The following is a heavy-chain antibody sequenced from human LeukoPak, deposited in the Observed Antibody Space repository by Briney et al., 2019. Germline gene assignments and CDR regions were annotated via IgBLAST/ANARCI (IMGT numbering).Heavy chain of an antibody. CDR2: IYHSGST. CDR3: GRDPLPAATVFDY. CDR1: GYSISSGYY. J-gene: IGHJ4*02. V-gene: IGHV4-38-2*02. Sequence: TPSETLSLTCAVSGYSISSGYYWGWIRQPPGKGLEWIGSIYHSGSTYYNPSLKSRVTISVDTSKNQFSLKLSSVTAADTAVYYCGRDPLPAATVFDYWGQGTLVTVSS. D-gene: IGHD2-2*01.